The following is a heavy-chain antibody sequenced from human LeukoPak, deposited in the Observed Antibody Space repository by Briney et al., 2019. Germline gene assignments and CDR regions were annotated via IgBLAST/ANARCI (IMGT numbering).Heavy chain of an antibody. CDR3: ASPAGGVAPGAFDI. Sequence: SETLSLTCTVSGGSISSSSYYWGWIRQPPGKGLEWIGRIYYSGSTYYNPSLTSRVTISVDTSKNQFSLKLSSVTAADTAVYYCASPAGGVAPGAFDIWGQGTMVTVSS. CDR1: GGSISSSSYY. CDR2: IYYSGST. V-gene: IGHV4-39*01. D-gene: IGHD5-12*01. J-gene: IGHJ3*02.